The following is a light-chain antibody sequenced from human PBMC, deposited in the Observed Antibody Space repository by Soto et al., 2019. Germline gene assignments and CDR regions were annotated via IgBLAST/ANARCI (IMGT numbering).Light chain of an antibody. CDR2: GAS. V-gene: IGKV3-20*01. J-gene: IGKJ1*01. CDR1: ESVSSSY. Sequence: EIVLTQSPGTLSLSPGERATLFCRASESVSSSYLAWYQQKPGQAPRLLIYGASSRASGIPDRFSGSGSGTAFTGTAFTLTISGLEPEDSAVYYCQQYDNTPWTFGQGTKVEI. CDR3: QQYDNTPWT.